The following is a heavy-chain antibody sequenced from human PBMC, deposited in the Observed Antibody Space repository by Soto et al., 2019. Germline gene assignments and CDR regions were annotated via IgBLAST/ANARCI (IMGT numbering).Heavy chain of an antibody. CDR3: ARHRAATLAY. CDR1: GYSFTSYW. Sequence: PGESLKTSCKGSGYSFTSYWISWVRQMPGKGLEWMGRIDPSDSYTNYSPSFQGHVTISADKSISTAYLQWSSLKASDTAMYYCARHRAATLAYWGQGTLVTVSS. J-gene: IGHJ4*02. V-gene: IGHV5-10-1*01. CDR2: IDPSDSYT. D-gene: IGHD6-25*01.